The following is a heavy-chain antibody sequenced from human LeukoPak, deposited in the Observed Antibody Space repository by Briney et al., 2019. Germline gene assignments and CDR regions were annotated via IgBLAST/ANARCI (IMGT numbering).Heavy chain of an antibody. D-gene: IGHD1-26*01. CDR3: AKGTTIVGATDAFDI. Sequence: GGTLRLSCAASGFTFSSYGMSWVRQAPGKGLEWVSAISGSGGSTYYADSVKGRFTISRDNSKNTLYLQMNSLRAEDTAVYYCAKGTTIVGATDAFDIWGQGTMVTVSS. CDR1: GFTFSSYG. V-gene: IGHV3-23*01. CDR2: ISGSGGST. J-gene: IGHJ3*02.